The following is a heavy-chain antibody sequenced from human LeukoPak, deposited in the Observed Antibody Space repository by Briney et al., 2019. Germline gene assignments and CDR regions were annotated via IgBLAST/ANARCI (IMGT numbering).Heavy chain of an antibody. V-gene: IGHV3-15*01. Sequence: GRSLRLSCAASGFTFSSYGMHWVRQAPGKGLEWVARIKSKTDGGIKDYAAPVKGTFTISRDDSENTVYLQMNSLKIEDTAVYYCATGRSGYFDSWGQGTLVFVSS. CDR3: ATGRSGYFDS. CDR2: IKSKTDGGIK. J-gene: IGHJ4*02. CDR1: GFTFSSYG.